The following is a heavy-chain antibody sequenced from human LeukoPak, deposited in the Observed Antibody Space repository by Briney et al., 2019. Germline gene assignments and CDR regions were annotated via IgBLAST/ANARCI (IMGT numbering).Heavy chain of an antibody. J-gene: IGHJ4*02. D-gene: IGHD3-22*01. CDR3: ASYYYDSRGYYYFEY. CDR2: ISWNSGSI. CDR1: GFTFDDYA. V-gene: IGHV3-9*01. Sequence: GGSLRLSCAASGFTFDDYAMHWVRQAPGKGLEWVSGISWNSGSIGYADSVKGRFTISRDNAKNSLYLQLNSLRAEDTALYYCASYYYDSRGYYYFEYGGQGTLVSVSS.